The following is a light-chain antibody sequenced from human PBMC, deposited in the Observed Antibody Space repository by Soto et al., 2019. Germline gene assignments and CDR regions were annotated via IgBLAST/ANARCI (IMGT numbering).Light chain of an antibody. J-gene: IGLJ1*01. Sequence: QSALGPLSSWSGSPGQSITISCPGTSSDVGGYNYVSWYQQHPGKAPKLMIYEVSNRPSGVSNRFSGSKSGNTASLTISGLQAEDEADYYCSSYTSSSTPYVFGTGTKVTVL. CDR1: SSDVGGYNY. CDR3: SSYTSSSTPYV. V-gene: IGLV2-14*01. CDR2: EVS.